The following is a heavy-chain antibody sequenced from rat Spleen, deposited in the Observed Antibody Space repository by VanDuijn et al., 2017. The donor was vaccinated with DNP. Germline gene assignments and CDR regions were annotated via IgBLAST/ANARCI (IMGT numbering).Heavy chain of an antibody. CDR3: AKDFHFYAMDA. CDR2: ISPSGGST. V-gene: IGHV5-19*01. CDR1: GFTFSNYG. Sequence: EVQLVESGGGLVQPGRSLKLSCAASGFTFSNYGMHWIRQAPTKGLEWVASISPSGGSTYYRDSVKGRFTISRDNAEGTLYLQMDSLKSEDTATYVCAKDFHFYAMDAWGQGTSVTVSS. J-gene: IGHJ4*01.